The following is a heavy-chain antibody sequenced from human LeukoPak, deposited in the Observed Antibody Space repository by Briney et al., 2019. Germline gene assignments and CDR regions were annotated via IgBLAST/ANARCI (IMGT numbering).Heavy chain of an antibody. J-gene: IGHJ4*02. CDR3: ARGSGRFGEYFFDY. D-gene: IGHD3-10*01. Sequence: SETLSLTCTVSGGSISSGSYYWSWIRQPAGKGLEWIGRIYISGSTNYSPSLKSRVTISVDRSKNQFSLKLSSVTAADTAVYYCARGSGRFGEYFFDYWGQGTLVTVSS. CDR2: IYISGST. V-gene: IGHV4-61*02. CDR1: GGSISSGSYY.